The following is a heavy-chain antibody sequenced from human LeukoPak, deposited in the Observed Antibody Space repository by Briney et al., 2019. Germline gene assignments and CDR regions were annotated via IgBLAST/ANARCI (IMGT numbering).Heavy chain of an antibody. V-gene: IGHV4-34*01. Sequence: ASETLSLTCAVYGGSFGGYYWSWIRQPPGKGLEWIGEINHSGSTNYNPSLKSRVTISVDTSKNQFSLKLSSVTAADTAVYYCASGNYYPMDVRGKSPTVNISS. CDR3: ASGNYYPMDV. CDR1: GGSFGGYY. CDR2: INHSGST. J-gene: IGHJ6*03.